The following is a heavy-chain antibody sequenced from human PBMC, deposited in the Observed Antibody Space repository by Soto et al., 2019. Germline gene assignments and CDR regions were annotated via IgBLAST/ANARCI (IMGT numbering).Heavy chain of an antibody. D-gene: IGHD3-10*01. V-gene: IGHV3-74*01. CDR1: GFTFSSYW. CDR3: ARGGATMAYY. CDR2: INSDGSST. J-gene: IGHJ4*02. Sequence: EVQLVESGGGLVQPGGSLRLSCAASGFTFSSYWMHWVRQAPGKGLVWVSRINSDGSSTNYADSVKGRFTISRDNAKNTLYLQMNRLRAEDTAVYYCARGGATMAYYWGQGTLVTVCS.